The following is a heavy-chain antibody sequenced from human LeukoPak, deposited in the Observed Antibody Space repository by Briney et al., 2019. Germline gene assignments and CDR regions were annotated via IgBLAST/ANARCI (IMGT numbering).Heavy chain of an antibody. Sequence: GRSLRLSCAASGFTFSTYAMHWVRQAPGKGLEWVAVISYDGSSKYYADSVKGRFTISRDNSKNTLYLQMNSLRAEDTAVYYCAKPVYSSSWYTPDFFSLDYWGQGTLVTVSS. CDR1: GFTFSTYA. CDR3: AKPVYSSSWYTPDFFSLDY. D-gene: IGHD6-13*01. V-gene: IGHV3-30*04. J-gene: IGHJ4*02. CDR2: ISYDGSSK.